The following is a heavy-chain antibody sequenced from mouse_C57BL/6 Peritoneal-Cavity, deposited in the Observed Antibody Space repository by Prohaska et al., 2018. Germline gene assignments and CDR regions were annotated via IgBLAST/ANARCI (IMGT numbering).Heavy chain of an antibody. CDR3: ARSPSGGLYFDY. V-gene: IGHV1-52*01. CDR2: IDPSDSET. Sequence: WVKQRLIQGLEWIGNIDPSDSETHYNQKFKDKATLTVDRSSSTAYMQLSSLTSEDSAVYYCARSPSGGLYFDYWGQGTTLTVSS. J-gene: IGHJ2*01.